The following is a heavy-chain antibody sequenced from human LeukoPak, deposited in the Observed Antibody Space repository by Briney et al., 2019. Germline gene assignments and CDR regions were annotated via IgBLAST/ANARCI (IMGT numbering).Heavy chain of an antibody. Sequence: GESLKISCKGSGYSFTNYWIGWVRQMPGKGLEWTGIIYPGDSDTRYSPSFQGQVTISADKSISTAYLQWSSLKASDTAIYYCARHQHIGGVGAFDIWGQGTMVTVSS. CDR1: GYSFTNYW. J-gene: IGHJ3*02. D-gene: IGHD3-16*01. CDR3: ARHQHIGGVGAFDI. CDR2: IYPGDSDT. V-gene: IGHV5-51*01.